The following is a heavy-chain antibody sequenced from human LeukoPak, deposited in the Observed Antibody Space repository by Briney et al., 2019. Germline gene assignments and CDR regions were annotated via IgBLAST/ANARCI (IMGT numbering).Heavy chain of an antibody. V-gene: IGHV4-31*03. CDR2: IYYSGRT. CDR3: ARFDLVVTADDAFDI. CDR1: GVSMSSGGYY. J-gene: IGHJ3*02. D-gene: IGHD2-21*02. Sequence: SQTLSLTCTVSGVSMSSGGYYWHWLRQHPGKGLEWIGYIYYSGRTYYHPSLKSRLTISVDTSKNQFSLKLSSVTAADTAVYYCARFDLVVTADDAFDIWGQGTMVTVSS.